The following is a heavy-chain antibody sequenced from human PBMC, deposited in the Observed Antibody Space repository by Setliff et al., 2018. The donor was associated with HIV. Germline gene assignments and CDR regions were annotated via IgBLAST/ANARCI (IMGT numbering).Heavy chain of an antibody. D-gene: IGHD5-18*01. J-gene: IGHJ4*02. V-gene: IGHV4-59*01. CDR2: IYYSGNT. CDR1: GGSIINNF. CDR3: ARSPGVDTNMAFDY. Sequence: SETLSLTCIVSGGSIINNFWSWIRLPPGKGLEYIGYIYYSGNTDYNPSLKSRVTISVDRSKNQFSLKLNSVTAADTAVYYCARSPGVDTNMAFDYWCQGMLVTVSS.